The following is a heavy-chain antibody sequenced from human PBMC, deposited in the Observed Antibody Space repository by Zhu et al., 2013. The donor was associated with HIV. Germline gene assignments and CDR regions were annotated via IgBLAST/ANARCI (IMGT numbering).Heavy chain of an antibody. D-gene: IGHD2-15*01. CDR1: GYTFTSYG. CDR2: ISAYNGNT. J-gene: IGHJ4*02. CDR3: ARDCSGGSCYRSSRFDY. V-gene: IGHV1-18*04. Sequence: QVQLVQSGTEVKKPGASVKVSCKASGYTFTSYGISWVRQAPGQGLEWMGWISAYNGNTNYAQKLQGRVTMTTDTSTSTAYMELRSLRSDDTAVYYCARDCSGGSCYRSSRFDYWGQGTLVTVSS.